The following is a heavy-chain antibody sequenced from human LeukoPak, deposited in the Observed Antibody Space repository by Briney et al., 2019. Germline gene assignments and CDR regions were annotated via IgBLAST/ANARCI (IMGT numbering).Heavy chain of an antibody. Sequence: VASVKVSCKASGYTFTGYYMHWVRQAPGQGLEWMGWINPNSGGTNYAQKFQGRVTMTRDTSISTAYMELSRRRSDDTAVYYCARQSYYDSSGSYNWGGYWGQGTLVTVSS. J-gene: IGHJ4*02. D-gene: IGHD3-22*01. CDR3: ARQSYYDSSGSYNWGGY. V-gene: IGHV1-2*02. CDR2: INPNSGGT. CDR1: GYTFTGYY.